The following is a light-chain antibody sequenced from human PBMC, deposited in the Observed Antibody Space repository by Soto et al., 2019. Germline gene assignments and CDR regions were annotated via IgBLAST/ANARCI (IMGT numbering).Light chain of an antibody. CDR3: QQYNNWPFS. Sequence: DIFLAQAPSTLSLSPWGLATLSCRASQSVSSYLAWYQQKPGQAPRLLIYDASNRATGVPARFSGTGSETDFTLTISGLQSEDSAIYFCQQYNNWPFSFGQGTRLEIK. CDR2: DAS. V-gene: IGKV3-11*01. CDR1: QSVSSY. J-gene: IGKJ5*01.